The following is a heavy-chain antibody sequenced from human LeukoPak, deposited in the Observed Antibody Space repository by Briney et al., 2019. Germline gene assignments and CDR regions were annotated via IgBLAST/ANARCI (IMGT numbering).Heavy chain of an antibody. CDR2: ISSSGSTI. CDR3: ARDQPSVGWGFDS. CDR1: GFTFSSYE. J-gene: IGHJ4*02. Sequence: GGSLRLSCAASGFTFSSYEMNWVRQAPGKGLEWVSYISSSGSTIYYADSVKGRFTISRDNTKNSLNLQMNNLRAEDTGLYYCARDQPSVGWGFDSWGRGTLVIVSS. V-gene: IGHV3-48*03. D-gene: IGHD2-15*01.